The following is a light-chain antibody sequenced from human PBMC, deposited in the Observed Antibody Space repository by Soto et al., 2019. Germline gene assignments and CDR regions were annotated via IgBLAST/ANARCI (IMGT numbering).Light chain of an antibody. CDR3: TSYTIITTLVL. CDR1: SSDVGGYNY. Sequence: QSALTQPASVSGSPGQSITISCTGTSSDVGGYNYVSWYQQHPGKAPKLIIYEVSGRPSGVSNRFSGSKSGNTASLTISGLQAEDEADYYCTSYTIITTLVLFGGGTQLTVL. V-gene: IGLV2-14*01. CDR2: EVS. J-gene: IGLJ3*02.